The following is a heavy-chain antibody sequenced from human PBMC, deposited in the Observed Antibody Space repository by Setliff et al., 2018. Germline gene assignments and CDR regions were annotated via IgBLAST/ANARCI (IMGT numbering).Heavy chain of an antibody. CDR1: GDSFNNYA. CDR3: ARSPAVLGIVYLDP. Sequence: ASVKVSCKASGDSFNNYAISWVRQAPGQGLEWMGGIIPTFGTPAYAQKFQDRVTITTDESTSTAYMELDSLRSEDTAVYYCARSPAVLGIVYLDPWGQGTLVTVSS. V-gene: IGHV1-69*05. D-gene: IGHD2-15*01. CDR2: IIPTFGTP. J-gene: IGHJ5*02.